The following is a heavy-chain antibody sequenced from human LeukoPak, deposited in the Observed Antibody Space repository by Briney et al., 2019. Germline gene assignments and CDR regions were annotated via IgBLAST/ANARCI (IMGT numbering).Heavy chain of an antibody. CDR3: AKVFYDILTGYPTVFDY. J-gene: IGHJ4*02. Sequence: GGSLRLSCAASGFTVSSNYMSWVRQAPGKGLEWVSLISGSGGSTYYADSVKGRFTISRDNSKNTLYLQMNSLRAEDTAVYYCAKVFYDILTGYPTVFDYWGQGTLVTVSS. CDR2: ISGSGGST. D-gene: IGHD3-9*01. CDR1: GFTVSSNY. V-gene: IGHV3-23*01.